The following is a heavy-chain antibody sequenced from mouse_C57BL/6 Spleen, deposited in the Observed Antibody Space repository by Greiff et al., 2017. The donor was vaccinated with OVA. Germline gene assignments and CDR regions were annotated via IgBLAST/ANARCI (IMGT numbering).Heavy chain of an antibody. CDR1: GFTFSSYA. CDR3: ARFESAMDY. CDR2: ISDGGSYT. V-gene: IGHV5-4*03. Sequence: EVKLVESGGGLVKPGGSLKLSCAASGFTFSSYAMSWVRQTPEKRLEWVATISDGGSYTYYPDNVKGRFTISRDNAKNNLYLQMSHLKSEDTAMYYCARFESAMDYWGQGTSVTVSS. J-gene: IGHJ4*01.